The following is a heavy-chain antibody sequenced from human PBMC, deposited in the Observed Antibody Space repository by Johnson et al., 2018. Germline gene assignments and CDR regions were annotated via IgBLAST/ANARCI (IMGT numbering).Heavy chain of an antibody. CDR3: AREINDWSNGMDG. D-gene: IGHD3-9*01. CDR2: IIATFGPP. J-gene: IGHJ6*02. V-gene: IGHV1-69*12. CDR1: GGTFSSYG. Sequence: QVQLVQSGAEVKKPGSSVKVSCKASGGTFSSYGVCWVRQAPGHGLEWMGGIIATFGPPKYAQKFQGRVSITAGDPTNTVYLELRGLRSEDTAVYYCAREINDWSNGMDGWGQVTPVTVSS.